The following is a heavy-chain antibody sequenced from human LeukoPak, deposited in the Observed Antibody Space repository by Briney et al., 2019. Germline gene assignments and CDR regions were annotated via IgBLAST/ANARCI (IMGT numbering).Heavy chain of an antibody. Sequence: SETLSLTCAVYGGSFSGYYWSWIRQSPGKGLEWIGEINHRGSTKYNPSLKSRVTMSVDTSKNQFSLKLSSVTAADTAVYYCARVDDYRGQGTLVTVSS. CDR1: GGSFSGYY. V-gene: IGHV4-34*01. J-gene: IGHJ4*02. CDR2: INHRGST. CDR3: ARVDDY.